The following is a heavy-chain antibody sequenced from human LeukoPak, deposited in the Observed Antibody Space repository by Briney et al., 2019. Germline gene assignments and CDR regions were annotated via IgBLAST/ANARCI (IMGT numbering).Heavy chain of an antibody. D-gene: IGHD3-3*01. V-gene: IGHV3-43D*03. CDR3: AKDRPSRYDFWSGYYPGDS. J-gene: IGHJ5*01. CDR2: ITWDGATT. CDR1: GFTFDDYA. Sequence: RSGGSLRLSCAASGFTFDDYAMHWVRQAPGKGLEWVSLITWDGATTYYAHSVKGRFTISGDNTKNSLYLQMNSLRAEDTALYYCAKDRPSRYDFWSGYYPGDSWGQGTLVTVSS.